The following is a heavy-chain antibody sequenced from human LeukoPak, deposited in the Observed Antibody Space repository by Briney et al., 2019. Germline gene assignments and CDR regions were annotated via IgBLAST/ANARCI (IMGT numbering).Heavy chain of an antibody. CDR3: ARGGGTYGSGSYYYYYYYMDV. D-gene: IGHD3-10*01. CDR2: INHSGST. V-gene: IGHV4-34*01. J-gene: IGHJ6*03. CDR1: GGSFSGYY. Sequence: SETLSLTCAVYGGSFSGYYWSWIRQPPGKGLEWIGEINHSGSTNYNPSLKSRVTISVDTSKNQFSLKLSSVTAEDTAVYYCARGGGTYGSGSYYYYYYYMDVWGKGTTVTISS.